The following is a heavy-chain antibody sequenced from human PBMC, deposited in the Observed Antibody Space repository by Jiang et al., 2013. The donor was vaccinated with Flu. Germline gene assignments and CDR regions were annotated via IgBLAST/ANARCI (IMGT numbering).Heavy chain of an antibody. V-gene: IGHV1-8*01. CDR3: ARGIYVPAALPSWYFDL. J-gene: IGHJ2*01. CDR1: GYTFTSYD. CDR2: MNPNSGNT. D-gene: IGHD2-2*01. Sequence: SGAEVKKPGASVKVSCKASGYTFTSYDINWVRQATGQGLEWMGWMNPNSGNTGYAQKFQGRVTMTRNTSISTAYMELSSLRSEDTAVYYCARGIYVPAALPSWYFDLWGRGTLVTVSS.